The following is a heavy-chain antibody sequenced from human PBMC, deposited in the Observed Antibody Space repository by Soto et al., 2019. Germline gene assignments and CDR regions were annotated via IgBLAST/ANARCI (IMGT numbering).Heavy chain of an antibody. CDR1: GDSVSSNSAA. Sequence: SQTLSLPCAISGDSVSSNSAAWNWIRQSPSRGLEWLGRTYYRSKWFNDYAVSVKSRITINPDTSKNQFSLQLNSVTPEDTAVYYCARGLRYSSSWHLDYWGQGTLVTVSS. J-gene: IGHJ4*02. CDR2: TYYRSKWFN. CDR3: ARGLRYSSSWHLDY. D-gene: IGHD6-13*01. V-gene: IGHV6-1*01.